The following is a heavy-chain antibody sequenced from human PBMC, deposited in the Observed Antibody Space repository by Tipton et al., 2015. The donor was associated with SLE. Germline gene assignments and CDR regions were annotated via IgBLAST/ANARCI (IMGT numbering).Heavy chain of an antibody. Sequence: GSPRLSCAASGFTFSTYWMSWVRQAPGKGLEWVANIKQDGGEQNYVDSAKGRLIITRDNAKNALYLQMNNLRAEDTAVYYCAREGGSYYPSYYFDYCGQGTLVTVPS. J-gene: IGHJ4*02. CDR1: GFTFSTYW. V-gene: IGHV3-7*01. CDR3: AREGGSYYPSYYFDY. CDR2: IKQDGGEQ. D-gene: IGHD1-26*01.